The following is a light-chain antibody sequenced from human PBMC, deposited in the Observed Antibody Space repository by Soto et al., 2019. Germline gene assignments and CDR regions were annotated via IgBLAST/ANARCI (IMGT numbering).Light chain of an antibody. CDR1: SSDVGGYNY. V-gene: IGLV2-11*01. CDR2: DVS. J-gene: IGLJ1*01. Sequence: QSALTQPRSVSGSPGQSVTISCTGTSSDVGGYNYVSWYQQHPGKAPKLMIYDVSKRPSGVPDRFSGSKSGNTASLTISGLQAEDEADYYCSSWTTSSTYVFGTGTKLTVL. CDR3: SSWTTSSTYV.